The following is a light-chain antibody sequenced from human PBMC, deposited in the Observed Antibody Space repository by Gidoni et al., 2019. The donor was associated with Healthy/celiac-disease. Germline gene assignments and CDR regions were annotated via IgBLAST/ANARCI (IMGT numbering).Light chain of an antibody. CDR3: QQSYSTLYT. J-gene: IGKJ2*01. CDR1: QSISSY. V-gene: IGKV1-39*01. CDR2: AAY. Sequence: DIQMTQSPSSLSASVGDRVTITCRASQSISSYLNWYQQKPGKAPKLLNYAAYSLQSGVPSRFSGSGSGTDFTLTISSLQPEDFATYYCQQSYSTLYTFGQGTKLEIK.